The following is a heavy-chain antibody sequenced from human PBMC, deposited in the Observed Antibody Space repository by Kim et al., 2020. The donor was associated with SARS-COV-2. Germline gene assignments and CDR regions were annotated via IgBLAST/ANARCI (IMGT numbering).Heavy chain of an antibody. V-gene: IGHV4-59*13. CDR1: GGSISSYY. D-gene: IGHD1-26*01. Sequence: SETLSLTCTVSGGSISSYYWSWIRQPPGKGLEWIGYIYYSGSTNYNPSLKSRVTISVDTSKNQFSLKLSSVTAADTAVYYCARDRGSGSYQGNAFDIWGQGTMVTVSS. J-gene: IGHJ3*02. CDR3: ARDRGSGSYQGNAFDI. CDR2: IYYSGST.